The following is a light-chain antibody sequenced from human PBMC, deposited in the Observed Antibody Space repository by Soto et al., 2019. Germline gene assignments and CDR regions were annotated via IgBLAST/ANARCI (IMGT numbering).Light chain of an antibody. CDR2: EVT. J-gene: IGLJ3*02. Sequence: QSALTQPASVSGSPGQSITISCTGTSSDVGSYNLVSWYQQHPGKAPKLMISEVTKRPSGVSNRFSGSKSGNTASLIISGLQAEDESDYYCCSYAGSNTWVFGGGTKLTVL. CDR1: SSDVGSYNL. V-gene: IGLV2-23*02. CDR3: CSYAGSNTWV.